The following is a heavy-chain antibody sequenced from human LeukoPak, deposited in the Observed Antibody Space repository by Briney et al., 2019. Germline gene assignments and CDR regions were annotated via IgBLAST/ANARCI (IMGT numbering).Heavy chain of an antibody. CDR2: ISSSGSTI. CDR3: ARDNYDILTGYYEALGY. Sequence: GGSLRLSCAASGFTFSDYYMSWIRQAPGKGLEWVSYISSSGSTIYYADSVKGRFTISRDNAKNSLYLQMNSLRAEDTAVYYYARDNYDILTGYYEALGYWGQGTLVTVSS. J-gene: IGHJ4*02. V-gene: IGHV3-11*01. CDR1: GFTFSDYY. D-gene: IGHD3-9*01.